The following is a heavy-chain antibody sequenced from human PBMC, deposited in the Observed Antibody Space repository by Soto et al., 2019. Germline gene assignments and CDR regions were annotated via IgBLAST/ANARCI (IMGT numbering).Heavy chain of an antibody. V-gene: IGHV3-33*01. Sequence: VQLVESGGGVVQPGRSLRLSCAASGFTFSGYGFHWVRQAPGKGLEWVAVIWYDGSKNYYADAVKGRFTISRDNSKNTVYLQRDSLRAEDTAVYYCARDTDISSHYSRFDPWGQGTLVTASP. J-gene: IGHJ5*02. D-gene: IGHD3-22*01. CDR1: GFTFSGYG. CDR3: ARDTDISSHYSRFDP. CDR2: IWYDGSKN.